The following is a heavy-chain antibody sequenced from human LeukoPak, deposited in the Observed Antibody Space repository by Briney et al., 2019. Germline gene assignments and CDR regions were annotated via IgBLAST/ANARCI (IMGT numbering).Heavy chain of an antibody. J-gene: IGHJ3*02. CDR2: ISSGGNTI. D-gene: IGHD4-17*01. CDR1: GFTFSSYE. Sequence: GGSLRLSCAASGFTFSSYEMNWVRQAPGKGLEWVSYISSGGNTIYYADSVKGRFTISRDNAKNSLYLQMNSLRAEDTAVYYCARDFATVTTRDAFDIWGQGTMVTVSS. CDR3: ARDFATVTTRDAFDI. V-gene: IGHV3-48*03.